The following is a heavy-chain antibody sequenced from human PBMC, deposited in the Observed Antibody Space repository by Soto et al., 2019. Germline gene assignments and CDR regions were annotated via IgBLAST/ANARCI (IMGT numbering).Heavy chain of an antibody. CDR3: ARALLWFGELSENYYYYYGMDV. CDR1: GFTFDDYG. Sequence: GGSLRLSCAASGFTFDDYGMSWVRQAPGKGLEWVSGINWNGGSTGYADSVKGRFTISRDNAKNSLYLQMNSLRAEDTALYYCARALLWFGELSENYYYYYGMDVWGQGTTVTVSS. V-gene: IGHV3-20*04. CDR2: INWNGGST. D-gene: IGHD3-10*01. J-gene: IGHJ6*02.